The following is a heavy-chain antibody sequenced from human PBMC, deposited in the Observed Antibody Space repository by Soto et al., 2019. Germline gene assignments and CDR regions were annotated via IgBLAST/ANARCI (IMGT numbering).Heavy chain of an antibody. CDR1: GFIFRSYS. V-gene: IGHV3-21*01. Sequence: EVQLVGSGGGLVKPRGSLRLSCAASGFIFRSYSMNWVRQAPGKGLEWVSSISSSSSYIYYADSVKGRFTISRDNAKNSLYMQMNSLRAEDTAVYYCAREYSSSADYWGQGTLVTVSS. CDR3: AREYSSSADY. CDR2: ISSSSSYI. J-gene: IGHJ4*02. D-gene: IGHD6-6*01.